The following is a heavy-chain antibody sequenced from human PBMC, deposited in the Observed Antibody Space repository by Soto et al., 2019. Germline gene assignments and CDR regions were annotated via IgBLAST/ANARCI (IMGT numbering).Heavy chain of an antibody. Sequence: ESGGGVVQPGRSLRLSCAASGFTFSNYGMHWVRQAPGKGLEWVAVISYHGSDKYYADSVKGRFTISRDNSKNTLYLQMDSLRAEDMAVYYCAKDHLTTTVTTVGYWGQGTLVTVSS. CDR1: GFTFSNYG. CDR2: ISYHGSDK. CDR3: AKDHLTTTVTTVGY. D-gene: IGHD4-17*01. V-gene: IGHV3-30*18. J-gene: IGHJ4*02.